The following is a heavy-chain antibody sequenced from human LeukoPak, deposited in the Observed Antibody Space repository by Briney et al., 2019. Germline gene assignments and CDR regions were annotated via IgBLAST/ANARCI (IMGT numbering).Heavy chain of an antibody. CDR3: ARGRDDYNFAY. Sequence: PSETLSLTCAVYGGSFSGFHWTWIRQPPGKGLEWIGEINHSGSTNYNPSLRGRVTISVDTSKNQFSLKLFSVTAADTAVYYCARGRDDYNFAYWGQGTLVTVSS. CDR1: GGSFSGFH. J-gene: IGHJ4*02. CDR2: INHSGST. V-gene: IGHV4-34*01. D-gene: IGHD5-24*01.